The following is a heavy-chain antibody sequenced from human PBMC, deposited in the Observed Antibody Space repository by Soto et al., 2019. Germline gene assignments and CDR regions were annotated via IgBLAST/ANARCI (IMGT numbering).Heavy chain of an antibody. D-gene: IGHD3-10*01. CDR1: GFTFTNYA. CDR3: ARDLFLQGYYGSGNYYALDY. J-gene: IGHJ4*02. Sequence: EVQLLESGGGLVQPGGSLRLSCAASGFTFTNYAMNWVRQAPGKGLEWVSSISGSGTTTYYADSVQCRFTISRDNSRHTLYLEMNSLRAEYTAVYYCARDLFLQGYYGSGNYYALDYWGQGTLVPVSS. V-gene: IGHV3-23*01. CDR2: ISGSGTTT.